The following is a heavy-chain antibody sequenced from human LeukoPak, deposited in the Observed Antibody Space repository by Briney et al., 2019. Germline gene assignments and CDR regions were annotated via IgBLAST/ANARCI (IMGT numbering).Heavy chain of an antibody. J-gene: IGHJ3*02. CDR3: AREQDVLLWVGELSRAFDI. CDR1: GFTFSSYA. D-gene: IGHD3-10*01. V-gene: IGHV3-30-3*01. Sequence: GGSLRPSWAAAGFTFSSYAMHWVRQAPGKGLEWVAVISYDGSNKYDADSVKGRCTNSRDNSKNTLYLQMNSLRAEDTAVYYCAREQDVLLWVGELSRAFDIWGEGTMVTVSS. CDR2: ISYDGSNK.